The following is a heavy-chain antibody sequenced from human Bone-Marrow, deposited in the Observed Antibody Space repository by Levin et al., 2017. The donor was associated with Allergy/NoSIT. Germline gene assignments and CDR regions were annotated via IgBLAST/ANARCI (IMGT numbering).Heavy chain of an antibody. Sequence: GGSLRLSCAASGFAFSRYDMHWVRQATGQGLEWVSAINTRGATYYSDSVKGRFTMSRESAENSLYLQMNNLRAGDTAVYYCARELGEGRSGWFALDSWGQGTLVTVSS. CDR3: ARELGEGRSGWFALDS. D-gene: IGHD6-19*01. CDR1: GFAFSRYD. J-gene: IGHJ3*02. V-gene: IGHV3-13*01. CDR2: INTRGAT.